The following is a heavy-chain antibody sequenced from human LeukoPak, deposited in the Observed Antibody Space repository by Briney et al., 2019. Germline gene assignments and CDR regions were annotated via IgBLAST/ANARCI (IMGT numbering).Heavy chain of an antibody. CDR1: GGTFSSYA. Sequence: ASVKVSCKASGGTFSSYAISWVRQAPEQGLEWMGGIIPIFGTANYAQKFQGRVTITADESASTAYMELSSLRSEDTAVYYCARERQNCSSTSCHYYYGMDVWGQGTTVTVSS. CDR2: IIPIFGTA. J-gene: IGHJ6*02. CDR3: ARERQNCSSTSCHYYYGMDV. V-gene: IGHV1-69*13. D-gene: IGHD2-2*01.